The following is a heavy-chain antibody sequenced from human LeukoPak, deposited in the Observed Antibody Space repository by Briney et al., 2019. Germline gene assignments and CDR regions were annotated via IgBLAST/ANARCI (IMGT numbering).Heavy chain of an antibody. D-gene: IGHD4-17*01. CDR3: ARVNDYGDFYWFDP. V-gene: IGHV3-48*02. CDR1: GFTFSSYS. J-gene: IGHJ5*02. CDR2: ISSSSSTI. Sequence: GGSLRLSCAASGFTFSSYSMNWVRQAPGKGLEWVSYISSSSSTIYYADSVKGRFTISRDNAKNSLYLQMNSLRDEDTAVYYCARVNDYGDFYWFDPWGQGTLVTVSP.